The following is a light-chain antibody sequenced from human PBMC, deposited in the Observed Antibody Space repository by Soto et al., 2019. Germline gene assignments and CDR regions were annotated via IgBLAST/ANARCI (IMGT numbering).Light chain of an antibody. Sequence: QSALTQPRSVSGSPGQSVTISCTGTSSDIGGYNYVSWYQQHPGKAPKLMIFDVSERPSGVPDRFSGSKSGDTASLTLSGLQAEDEADYYCCSYAGNYTYVFGTGTKLTVL. CDR1: SSDIGGYNY. J-gene: IGLJ1*01. V-gene: IGLV2-11*01. CDR3: CSYAGNYTYV. CDR2: DVS.